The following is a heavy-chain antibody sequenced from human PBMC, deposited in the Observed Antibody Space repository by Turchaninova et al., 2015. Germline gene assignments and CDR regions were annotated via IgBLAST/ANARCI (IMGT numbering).Heavy chain of an antibody. J-gene: IGHJ1*01. CDR2: VYSSGST. CDR1: GYSILRNNYY. CDR3: ATTGFGSNWISDFHH. Sequence: QVQVQESGPGLVRPSETLSLTCSITGYSILRNNYYWAWIRQPPGKGLGWIGSVYSSGSTYYNPSLKTRVTISVDTSKKQFSLSLSSVTAADTAIYYCATTGFGSNWISDFHHWGQGTLVTVFS. V-gene: IGHV4-39*01. D-gene: IGHD1-1*01.